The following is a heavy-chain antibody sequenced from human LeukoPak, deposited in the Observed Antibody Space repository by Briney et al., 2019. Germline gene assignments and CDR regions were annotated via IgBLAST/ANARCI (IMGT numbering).Heavy chain of an antibody. J-gene: IGHJ4*02. CDR3: ARDRSGLKYFDF. V-gene: IGHV3-33*01. CDR1: GFTFRNFG. Sequence: GGSLRLSCAASGFTFRNFGMHWVRQAPGKGLEWVAVIWYDGSDKKYADSVKGRFTISRDNSKNTLRVQMNSLRADDTAVYYCARDRSGLKYFDFWGQGTLVTVSS. D-gene: IGHD3-10*01. CDR2: IWYDGSDK.